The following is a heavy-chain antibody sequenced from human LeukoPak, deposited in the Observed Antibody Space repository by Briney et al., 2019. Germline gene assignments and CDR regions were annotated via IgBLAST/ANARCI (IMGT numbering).Heavy chain of an antibody. V-gene: IGHV3-23*01. CDR3: ARDLRGIAAAGLPGEGPMDV. CDR1: GFTFTNYA. J-gene: IGHJ6*03. Sequence: GGSLRLSCAASGFTFTNYAMSWVRQTPGKGLEWVSATVGSRPDTYHADSVKGRFTVSRDNAKNSLYLQMNSLRAEDTAVYYCARDLRGIAAAGLPGEGPMDVWGKGTTVTVSS. D-gene: IGHD6-13*01. CDR2: TVGSRPDT.